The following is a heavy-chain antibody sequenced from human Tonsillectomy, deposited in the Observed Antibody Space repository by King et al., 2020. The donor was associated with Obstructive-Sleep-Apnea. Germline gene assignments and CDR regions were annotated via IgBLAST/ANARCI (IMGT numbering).Heavy chain of an antibody. V-gene: IGHV4-39*07. CDR1: GGSISSSSYY. D-gene: IGHD3-10*01. J-gene: IGHJ4*02. CDR2: IYYSGST. Sequence: LQLQESGPGLVKPSETLSLTCTVSGGSISSSSYYWGWIRQPPGKGLEWIGSIYYSGSTYYNPSFNRRVTISVDTSKNQFSLKLSSVTAADTAVYYCARDGYGSGSYYHTDWGQGTLVTVSS. CDR3: ARDGYGSGSYYHTD.